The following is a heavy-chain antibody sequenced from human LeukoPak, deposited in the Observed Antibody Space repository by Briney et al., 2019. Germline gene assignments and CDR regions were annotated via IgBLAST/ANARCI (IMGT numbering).Heavy chain of an antibody. J-gene: IGHJ4*02. CDR2: ISYDGSNK. CDR1: GFTFSSYA. D-gene: IGHD4-17*01. CDR3: ARDDSYGDYVSPSFDY. V-gene: IGHV3-30-3*01. Sequence: PGGSLRLSCAASGFTFSSYAMHWVRQAPGKGLEWVAVISYDGSNKYYADSVKGRFTISRDNSKNTLYLQMNSLRAEDTAVYYCARDDSYGDYVSPSFDYWGQGTLVTVSS.